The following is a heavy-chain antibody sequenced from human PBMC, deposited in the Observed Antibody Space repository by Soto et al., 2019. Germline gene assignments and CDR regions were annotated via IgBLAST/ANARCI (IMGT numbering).Heavy chain of an antibody. CDR3: ERLHCISPNGVPLEP. D-gene: IGHD2-2*01. CDR1: VGSINRTGYY. J-gene: IGHJ5*02. V-gene: IGHV4-39*01. CDR2: IYFSGST. Sequence: LSLTCAVPVGSINRTGYYSGFVNQPPGKGLEWILSIYFSGSTSYNPSLKSRVTMSVDTSKNQLSLKVGSVTAADTAVYYCERLHCISPNGVPLEPWGQGTLVTVSP.